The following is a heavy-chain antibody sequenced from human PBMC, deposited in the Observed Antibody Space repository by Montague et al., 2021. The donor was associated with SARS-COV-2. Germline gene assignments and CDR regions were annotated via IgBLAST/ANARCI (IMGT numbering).Heavy chain of an antibody. CDR3: ARKGRYVYDLAY. CDR1: GGSISAYNW. V-gene: IGHV4-4*02. D-gene: IGHD5/OR15-5a*01. CDR2: IYDSGST. J-gene: IGHJ4*02. Sequence: SETLSLTCVVSGGSISAYNWWSWVRLPPGKGLEWVGEIYDSGSTNYKPSLKSRVIMSVDKSKKHFSLKLTSVTAADTAVYYCARKGRYVYDLAYWGQGTLVTVSS.